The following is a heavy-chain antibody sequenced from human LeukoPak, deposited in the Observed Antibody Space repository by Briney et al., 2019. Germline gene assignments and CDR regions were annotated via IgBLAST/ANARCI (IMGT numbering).Heavy chain of an antibody. V-gene: IGHV3-21*01. CDR1: GFTFSSYT. CDR3: ARDLPHCSGGSCYARWFDS. J-gene: IGHJ5*01. CDR2: ISGGSNYI. Sequence: GGSLRLSCAASGFTFSSYTMSWGRQAPGKGLEWVSVISGGSNYIQYADSVKGRITISRDNAKNSLYLQMNSLRAEDTAVYYCARDLPHCSGGSCYARWFDSWGQGTLVTVSS. D-gene: IGHD2-15*01.